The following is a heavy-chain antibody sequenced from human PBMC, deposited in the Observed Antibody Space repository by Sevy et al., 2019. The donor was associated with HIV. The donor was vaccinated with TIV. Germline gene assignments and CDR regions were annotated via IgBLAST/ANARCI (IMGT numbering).Heavy chain of an antibody. CDR1: GFTFSSHS. CDR3: ARVPPYYDSNVSDF. D-gene: IGHD3-22*01. Sequence: GGSLRLSCAASGFTFSSHSMNWVRQTPGKGREWISYISGTGNTIYYADSGKGRFTISIYNAKNSLYLQLKSLIDEDTAIYSCARVPPYYDSNVSDFWGQGSLVTVSS. CDR2: ISGTGNTI. J-gene: IGHJ4*02. V-gene: IGHV3-48*02.